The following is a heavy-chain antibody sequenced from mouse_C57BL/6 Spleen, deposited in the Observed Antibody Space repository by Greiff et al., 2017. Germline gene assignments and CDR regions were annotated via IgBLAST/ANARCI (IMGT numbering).Heavy chain of an antibody. CDR3: ARPFITTEGYFDV. Sequence: VQLQQSGAELARPGASVKLSCKASGYTFTSYGISWVKQRTGQGLEWIGEIYPRGGNTYYNEKFKGKATLTADKSSSTAYMERRSLTSEDSAVYFCARPFITTEGYFDVWGTGTTVTVSS. J-gene: IGHJ1*03. D-gene: IGHD1-1*01. V-gene: IGHV1-81*01. CDR1: GYTFTSYG. CDR2: IYPRGGNT.